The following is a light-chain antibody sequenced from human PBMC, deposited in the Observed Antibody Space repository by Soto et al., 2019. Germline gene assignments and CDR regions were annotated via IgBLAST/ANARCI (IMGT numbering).Light chain of an antibody. V-gene: IGKV1-33*01. CDR3: QQYDNLPPTWT. J-gene: IGKJ1*01. Sequence: DIQMTQSPSSLSASVGNRVTITCQASQDIATYLNWYQQKPGKAPNLLIYDASNLETGVPSRFSGGGSGTHFTFTLSNLHPEDIATYYCQQYDNLPPTWTFGQGTKVEIE. CDR2: DAS. CDR1: QDIATY.